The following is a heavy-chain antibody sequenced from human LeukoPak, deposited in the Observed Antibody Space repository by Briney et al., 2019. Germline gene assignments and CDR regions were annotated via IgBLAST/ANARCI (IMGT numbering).Heavy chain of an antibody. CDR2: ISSSSSTI. CDR1: GFTFSSYS. J-gene: IGHJ4*02. CDR3: ASPSKSDILTGYYKGDDY. Sequence: RPGGSLRLSCAASGFTFSSYSMNWVRQAPGKGLEWVSYISSSSSTIYYADSVKGRFTISRDNAKNSLDLQMNSLRAEDTAVYYCASPSKSDILTGYYKGDDYWGQGNLVTVSS. V-gene: IGHV3-48*01. D-gene: IGHD3-9*01.